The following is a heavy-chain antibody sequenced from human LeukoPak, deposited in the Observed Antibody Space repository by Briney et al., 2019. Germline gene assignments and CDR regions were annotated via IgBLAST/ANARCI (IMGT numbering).Heavy chain of an antibody. CDR1: GFSFSGYG. D-gene: IGHD6-19*01. CDR3: ATSIGVAVAFDF. J-gene: IGHJ4*02. Sequence: GGSLRLSCAASGFSFSGYGMHWVRQAPGKGLEWVAFIRYDGSNEYYADSVKGRFTISRDKSKNTLSLQMNSLKAEDTAIYYCATSIGVAVAFDFWGQGTLVTVSS. CDR2: IRYDGSNE. V-gene: IGHV3-30*02.